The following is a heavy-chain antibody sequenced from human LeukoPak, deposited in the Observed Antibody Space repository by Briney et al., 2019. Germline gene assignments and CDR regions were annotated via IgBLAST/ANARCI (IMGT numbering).Heavy chain of an antibody. D-gene: IGHD3-10*01. CDR1: GGSISSYY. V-gene: IGHV4-4*09. J-gene: IGHJ3*02. CDR2: IYTSGST. CDR3: ARLVVRGLDAFDI. Sequence: SETLSLTCTVSGGSISSYYWSWIRQPPGKGLEWIGYIYTSGSTNYNPSLKSRVTISVDTSKNQFSQKLSSVTAADTAVYYCARLVVRGLDAFDIWGQGTMVTVSS.